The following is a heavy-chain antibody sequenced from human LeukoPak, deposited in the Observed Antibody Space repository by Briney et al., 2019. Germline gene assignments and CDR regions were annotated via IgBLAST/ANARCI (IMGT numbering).Heavy chain of an antibody. Sequence: GRSLRLSCAASGFTFSSYGMHWVRQAPGKGLEWVAVISYDGSNKYYADSVKGRFTISRDDSKNTLYLQMNSLRAEDTAVYYCAKDFTYDFWSGYFDYWGQGTLVTVSS. J-gene: IGHJ4*02. CDR3: AKDFTYDFWSGYFDY. CDR1: GFTFSSYG. CDR2: ISYDGSNK. D-gene: IGHD3-3*01. V-gene: IGHV3-30*18.